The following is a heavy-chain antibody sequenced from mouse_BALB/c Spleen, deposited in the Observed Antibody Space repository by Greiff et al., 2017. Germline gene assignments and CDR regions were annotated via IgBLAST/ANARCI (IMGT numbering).Heavy chain of an antibody. J-gene: IGHJ1*01. CDR1: GFTFSDYY. V-gene: IGHV5-4*02. Sequence: DVQLVESGGGLVKPGGSLKLSCAASGFTFSDYYMYWVRQTPEKRLEWVATISDGGSYTYYPDSVKGRFTISRDNAKNNLYLQMSSLKSEDTAMYYCARGDYYGSSRYFDVWGAGTTVTVSS. D-gene: IGHD1-1*01. CDR2: ISDGGSYT. CDR3: ARGDYYGSSRYFDV.